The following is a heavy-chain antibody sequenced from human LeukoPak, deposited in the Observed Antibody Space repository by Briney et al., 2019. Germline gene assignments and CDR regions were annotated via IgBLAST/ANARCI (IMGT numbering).Heavy chain of an antibody. J-gene: IGHJ6*02. CDR1: GGSISSYY. Sequence: SETLSLTCTVSGGSISSYYWSWIRQPAGRGLEWIGRIYTSGSTNYNPSLKSRVTMSVDTSKNQFSLKLSSVTAADTAVYYCARDSTAGYYYYYGMDVWGQGTTVTVSS. CDR3: ARDSTAGYYYYYGMDV. V-gene: IGHV4-4*07. CDR2: IYTSGST.